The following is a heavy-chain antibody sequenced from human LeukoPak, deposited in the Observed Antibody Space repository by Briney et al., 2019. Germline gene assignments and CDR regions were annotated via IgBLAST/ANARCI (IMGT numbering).Heavy chain of an antibody. CDR1: GGSISSSSYY. CDR3: ASQTTDTIFGVVKLDWFDP. J-gene: IGHJ5*02. V-gene: IGHV4-39*01. Sequence: SETLSLTCTVSGGSISSSSYYWGWIRQPPGKGLEWIGSIYYSGSTYYNPSLKSRVTISVDTSKNQFSLKLSSVTAADTAVYYCASQTTDTIFGVVKLDWFDPWGQGTLVTVSS. CDR2: IYYSGST. D-gene: IGHD3-3*01.